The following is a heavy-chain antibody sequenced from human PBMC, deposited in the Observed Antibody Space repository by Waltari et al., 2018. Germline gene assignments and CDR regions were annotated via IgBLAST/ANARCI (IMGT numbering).Heavy chain of an antibody. CDR1: GGSFSGYY. J-gene: IGHJ5*02. Sequence: QVQLQQWGAGLLQPSETLSLTCAVYGGSFSGYYWSWIRQPPGKGLEWIGEINHSGSTNYNPSLKSRVTISVDTSKNQFSLKLSSVTAADTAVYYCARGGGSYSNWFDPWGQGTLVTVSS. CDR2: INHSGST. V-gene: IGHV4-34*01. D-gene: IGHD1-26*01. CDR3: ARGGGSYSNWFDP.